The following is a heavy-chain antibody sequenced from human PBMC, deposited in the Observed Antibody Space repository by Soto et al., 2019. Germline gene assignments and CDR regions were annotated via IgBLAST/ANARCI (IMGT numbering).Heavy chain of an antibody. D-gene: IGHD2-15*01. V-gene: IGHV3-20*04. Sequence: GGSLRLSWAASGFTFDDYGMSWIRQAPGKGLEWVSGINWNGGSTGYADSVKGRFTISRDNAKNSLYLQMNSLRAEDTALYYCARGLNAAYYYYGMDVWGQGTTVTVSS. CDR1: GFTFDDYG. CDR3: ARGLNAAYYYYGMDV. CDR2: INWNGGST. J-gene: IGHJ6*02.